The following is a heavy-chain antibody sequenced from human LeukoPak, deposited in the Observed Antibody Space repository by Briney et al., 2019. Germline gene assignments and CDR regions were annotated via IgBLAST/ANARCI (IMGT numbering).Heavy chain of an antibody. Sequence: SVKVSCKASGGTFSSYAISWVRQAPGQGLEWMGGMIPIFGTANYAQKFQGRVTITTDESTSTAYMELSSLRSEDTAVYYCAGEITMVRGARAGFDYWGQGTLVTVSS. D-gene: IGHD3-10*01. V-gene: IGHV1-69*05. CDR2: MIPIFGTA. J-gene: IGHJ4*02. CDR3: AGEITMVRGARAGFDY. CDR1: GGTFSSYA.